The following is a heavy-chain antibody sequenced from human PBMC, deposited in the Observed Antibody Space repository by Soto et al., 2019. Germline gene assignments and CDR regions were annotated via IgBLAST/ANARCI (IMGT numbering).Heavy chain of an antibody. J-gene: IGHJ4*02. Sequence: SETLSLTCAVYGGSFSGYYWSWIRQPPGKGLEWIGEINHSVSTNYNPSLKSRVTISVDTSKNKFSLKLSSVTAADTAVYYCARGLVWGDYYRYDFEYWYQGNLVIVSP. CDR2: INHSVST. CDR1: GGSFSGYY. CDR3: ARGLVWGDYYRYDFEY. D-gene: IGHD3-3*01. V-gene: IGHV4-34*01.